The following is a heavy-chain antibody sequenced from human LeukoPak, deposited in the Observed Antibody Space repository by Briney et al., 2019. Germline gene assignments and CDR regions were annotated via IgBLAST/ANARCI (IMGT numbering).Heavy chain of an antibody. CDR2: IYYSGST. CDR1: GGSISSSSYY. D-gene: IGHD3-9*01. V-gene: IGHV4-39*07. Sequence: SETLSLTCTVSGGSISSSSYYWGWIRQPPGKGLEWIGSIYYSGSTYYNPSLKSRVTISVDTSKNQFSLKLSSVAAADTAVYYCAREVQYDILTGYYTYYGMDVWGQGTTVTVSS. CDR3: AREVQYDILTGYYTYYGMDV. J-gene: IGHJ6*02.